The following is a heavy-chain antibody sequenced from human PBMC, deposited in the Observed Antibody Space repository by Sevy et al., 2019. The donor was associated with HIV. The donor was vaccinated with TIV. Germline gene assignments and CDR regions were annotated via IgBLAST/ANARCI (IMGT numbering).Heavy chain of an antibody. V-gene: IGHV3-7*01. CDR1: GFTFSKYR. CDR3: ARDYRNYYFHY. CDR2: IKQDAGQK. Sequence: GGCLRLSCAASGFTFSKYRMGWVRQAPGKGLEWVANIKQDAGQKYYVDSVKGRFTISIDNAKNSLFLQMNSLRAEDTAVYFCARDYRNYYFHYWGQGTLVTVSS. D-gene: IGHD1-7*01. J-gene: IGHJ4*02.